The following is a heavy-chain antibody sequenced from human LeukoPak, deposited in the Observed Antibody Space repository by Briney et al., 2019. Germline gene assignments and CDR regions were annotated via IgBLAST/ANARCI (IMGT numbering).Heavy chain of an antibody. CDR2: IYSGGST. Sequence: GGSLRLSCAASGFTVSSNYMSWVRQAPGKGLEWVSVIYSGGSTYYADSVKGRFTISRDNSKNTLYLQMNSLRAEDTAVYYCASLMGATRKYAFDTWGQGTMVTVSS. D-gene: IGHD1-26*01. V-gene: IGHV3-66*01. CDR1: GFTVSSNY. J-gene: IGHJ3*02. CDR3: ASLMGATRKYAFDT.